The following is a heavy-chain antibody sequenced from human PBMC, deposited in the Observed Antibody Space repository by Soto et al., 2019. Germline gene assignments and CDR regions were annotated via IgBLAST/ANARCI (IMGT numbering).Heavy chain of an antibody. D-gene: IGHD3-22*01. CDR1: GASISSSY. Sequence: SQTLSLTCTVSGASISSSYWSWIRQFPGKGPEWIGYVYYSGSTNYNPSLKSRVTISVDTSKNQFSLKLSSVTAADPAVYYCAIGYYETSGQSNTLDICDQGTMVTVSS. J-gene: IGHJ3*02. CDR3: AIGYYETSGQSNTLDI. CDR2: VYYSGST. V-gene: IGHV4-59*01.